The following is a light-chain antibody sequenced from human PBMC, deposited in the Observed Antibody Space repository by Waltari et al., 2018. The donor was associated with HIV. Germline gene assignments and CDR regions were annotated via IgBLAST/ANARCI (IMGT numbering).Light chain of an antibody. CDR1: SSDVGGYNY. CDR3: SSYTSSSPYA. V-gene: IGLV2-14*03. J-gene: IGLJ1*01. CDR2: DVS. Sequence: QSDLTQPASVSGSPGQSITISCTGTSSDVGGYNYVSWYQQHPGKAPKLMIYDVSNRPSGVSNRFSGSKSGNTASLTISGLQAEDEADYYCSSYTSSSPYAFGTGTKVTVL.